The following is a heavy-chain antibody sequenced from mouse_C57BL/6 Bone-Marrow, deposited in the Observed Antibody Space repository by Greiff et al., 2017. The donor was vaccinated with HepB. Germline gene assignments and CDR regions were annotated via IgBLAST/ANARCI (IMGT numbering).Heavy chain of an antibody. CDR1: GYTFTSYG. CDR2: IYPRSGNT. Sequence: QVQLQQSGAELARPGASVKLSCKASGYTFTSYGISWVKQRTGQGLEWIGEIYPRSGNTYYNEKFKGKATLTADKSSSTAYMELRSLTSEDCAVYFCARPPLLLRSLYYYAMDYWGQGTSVTVSS. D-gene: IGHD1-1*01. V-gene: IGHV1-81*01. CDR3: ARPPLLLRSLYYYAMDY. J-gene: IGHJ4*01.